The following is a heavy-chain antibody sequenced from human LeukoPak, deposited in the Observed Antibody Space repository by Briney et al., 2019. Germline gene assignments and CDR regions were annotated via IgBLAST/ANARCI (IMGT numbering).Heavy chain of an antibody. J-gene: IGHJ4*02. D-gene: IGHD5-18*01. Sequence: SETLSLTCTVSGGFISSYYWSWIRQPPGKGLEWIGYIYYSGSTNYNPSLKSRVTISVDTSKNQFSLKLSSVTAADTAVYYCARSNSYGIFDYWGQGTLVTVSS. V-gene: IGHV4-59*01. CDR1: GGFISSYY. CDR2: IYYSGST. CDR3: ARSNSYGIFDY.